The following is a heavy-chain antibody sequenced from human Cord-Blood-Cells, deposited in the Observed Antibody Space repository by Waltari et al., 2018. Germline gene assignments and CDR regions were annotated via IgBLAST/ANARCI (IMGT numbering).Heavy chain of an antibody. D-gene: IGHD6-19*01. CDR3: TAKFGWYDYCYGMDV. J-gene: IGHJ6*02. CDR2: IKSKTDGGRT. Sequence: ASGFTFSNAWMSWVRQAPGLGLEWVGRIKSKTDGGRTDYAAPVKGRFTISRDDSKNTLYLEMNSLKTEDTAVYYCTAKFGWYDYCYGMDVWGQGTTVTVSS. CDR1: GFTFSNAW. V-gene: IGHV3-15*01.